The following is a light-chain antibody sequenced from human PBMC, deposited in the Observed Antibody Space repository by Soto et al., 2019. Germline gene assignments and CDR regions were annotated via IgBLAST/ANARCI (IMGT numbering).Light chain of an antibody. V-gene: IGLV2-14*01. CDR1: SSDVGGYNY. CDR3: SSYTSTSSLVL. J-gene: IGLJ2*01. Sequence: QSALTQPASVSGSPGQSITISCTGTSSDVGGYNYVSWYQQHSGKAPKLMIFEVSNRPSGVSNRFSGSKSGNTASLTISGLQPEDEADYYCSSYTSTSSLVLFGGGTKLTVL. CDR2: EVS.